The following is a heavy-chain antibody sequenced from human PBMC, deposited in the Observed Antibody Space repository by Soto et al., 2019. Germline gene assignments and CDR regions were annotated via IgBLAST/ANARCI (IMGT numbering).Heavy chain of an antibody. J-gene: IGHJ4*02. Sequence: PVGSLRLSSPTSGFSFSTYSMNWVRQAPGKGLEWVSSISSSSSYIYYADSVKGRFTISRDNAKNSLYLQMNSLRAEDTAVYYCASLVDTAMVAYFDYWGQGT. CDR2: ISSSSSYI. D-gene: IGHD5-18*01. V-gene: IGHV3-21*01. CDR1: GFSFSTYS. CDR3: ASLVDTAMVAYFDY.